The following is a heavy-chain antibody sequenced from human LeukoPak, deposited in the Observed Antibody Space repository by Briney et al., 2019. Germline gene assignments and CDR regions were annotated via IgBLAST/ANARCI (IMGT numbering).Heavy chain of an antibody. V-gene: IGHV3-48*03. Sequence: QPGGSLRLSCAASGFTFSSYEMNWVRQAPGKGLEWVSYISSSGSSINYADSVKGRFTISRDNAKNSLYLQMNSLRAEDTAVYYCARGYQLLYYWGQRTLVTVSS. J-gene: IGHJ4*02. CDR3: ARGYQLLYY. D-gene: IGHD2-2*01. CDR1: GFTFSSYE. CDR2: ISSSGSSI.